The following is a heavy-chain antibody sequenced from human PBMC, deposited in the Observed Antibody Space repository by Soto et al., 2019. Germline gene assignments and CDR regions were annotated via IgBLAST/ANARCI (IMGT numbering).Heavy chain of an antibody. V-gene: IGHV4-31*03. CDR1: GVSISSPHHN. Sequence: PSETLSLTCTVSGVSISSPHHNWSWIRQHPGKGLEWIGYIYYSGSTYYNPSLKSRVTISVDTSKNQFSLKLSSVTAADTAVYYCARDLRFRGFYGMDVWGQGTTVTVSS. CDR3: ARDLRFRGFYGMDV. D-gene: IGHD3-10*01. CDR2: IYYSGST. J-gene: IGHJ6*02.